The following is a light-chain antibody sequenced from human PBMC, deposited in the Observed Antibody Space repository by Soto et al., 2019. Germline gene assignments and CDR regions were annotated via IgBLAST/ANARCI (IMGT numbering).Light chain of an antibody. CDR1: QSFTSRS. J-gene: IGKJ1*01. CDR2: GTS. Sequence: EIVLRQSPGTLSLSPGERATLSCRASQSFTSRSLAWYQQKPGLAPRLLISGTSNRATGIPARFSGGGSGTDFTLTISSLEPEDFAVYYCQQRSDWPWTFGQGTKVDIK. V-gene: IGKV3-11*01. CDR3: QQRSDWPWT.